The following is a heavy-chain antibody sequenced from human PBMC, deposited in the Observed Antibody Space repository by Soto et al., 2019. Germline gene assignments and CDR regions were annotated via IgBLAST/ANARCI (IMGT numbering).Heavy chain of an antibody. CDR2: MNPNSGNT. CDR1: GYTFTSYD. D-gene: IGHD3-3*01. V-gene: IGHV1-8*01. J-gene: IGHJ6*03. CDR3: ARTFYDFWSGYVPRGAHYYYYMDV. Sequence: QVQLVQSGAEVQKPGASVKVSCKASGYTFTSYDINWVRQATGQGLEWMGWMNPNSGNTGYAQKFQGRVTMTRNTSISTAYMELSSLRSEDTAVYYCARTFYDFWSGYVPRGAHYYYYMDVWGKGTTVTVSS.